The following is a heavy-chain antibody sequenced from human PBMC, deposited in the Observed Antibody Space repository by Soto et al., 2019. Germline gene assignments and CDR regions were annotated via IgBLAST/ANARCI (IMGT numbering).Heavy chain of an antibody. V-gene: IGHV3-7*03. CDR2: IKQDGSEK. Sequence: PGGSLRLSCAASGFTFSSYWMSWVRQAPGKGLEWVANIKQDGSEKYYVDSVKGRFTISRDNAKNSLYLQMNSLRAEDTAVYYCARDHSAAYYYYYRMDVWGQGTTVTVSS. J-gene: IGHJ6*02. D-gene: IGHD6-13*01. CDR1: GFTFSSYW. CDR3: ARDHSAAYYYYYRMDV.